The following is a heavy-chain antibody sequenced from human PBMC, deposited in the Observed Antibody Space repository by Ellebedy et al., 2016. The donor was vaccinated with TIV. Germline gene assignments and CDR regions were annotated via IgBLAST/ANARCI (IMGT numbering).Heavy chain of an antibody. D-gene: IGHD6-25*01. CDR2: IIPILGIA. Sequence: AASVQVSCKASGGTFSSYAISWARQPPGQGLEWMGRIIPILGIANYAQKFQGRVTITADKSTSTAYMELRSLRSEDTAVYYCARTPGGSSADYFDYWGQGTLVTVSS. J-gene: IGHJ4*02. CDR1: GGTFSSYA. V-gene: IGHV1-69*04. CDR3: ARTPGGSSADYFDY.